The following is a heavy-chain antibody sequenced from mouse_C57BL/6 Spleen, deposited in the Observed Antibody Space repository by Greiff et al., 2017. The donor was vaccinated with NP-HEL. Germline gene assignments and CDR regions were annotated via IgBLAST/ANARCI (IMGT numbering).Heavy chain of an antibody. J-gene: IGHJ4*01. V-gene: IGHV1-55*01. CDR1: GYTFTSYW. Sequence: QVQLQQPGAELVKPGASVKMSCKASGYTFTSYWITWVKQRPGQGLEWIGDIYPGSGSTNYNEKFKSKATLTVDTSSSTAYMQLSSLTSKDSAVYYCASGLRLRSVYAMDYWGQGTSVTVSS. CDR3: ASGLRLRSVYAMDY. D-gene: IGHD3-2*02. CDR2: IYPGSGST.